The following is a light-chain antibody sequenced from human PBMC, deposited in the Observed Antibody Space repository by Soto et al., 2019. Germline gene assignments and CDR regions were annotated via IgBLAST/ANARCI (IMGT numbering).Light chain of an antibody. CDR3: QQLSSYPLT. CDR2: DAS. CDR1: QDTSSY. J-gene: IGKJ4*01. V-gene: IGKV1-9*01. Sequence: DIQLTQSPSFLSASVGDRVIITCRASQDTSSYLVWNQQKPGKAPTLLIYDASTLQSGVPSRFSGSRSGTEYTLSIICLQPEDFATYYCQQLSSYPLTFGGGTKVEIK.